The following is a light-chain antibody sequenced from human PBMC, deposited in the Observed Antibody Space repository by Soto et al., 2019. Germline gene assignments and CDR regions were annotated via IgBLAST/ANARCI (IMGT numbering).Light chain of an antibody. CDR1: SGSVSTSYY. CDR3: SSYAGSNNLV. Sequence: QTVVTQEPSFSVSPGGTVILTCGLTSGSVSTSYYPSWYQQSPGLAPRTLIYNTTTRSSGVPDRFSGSKSGNTASLTVSGLQAEDEADYYCSSYAGSNNLVFGTWTKLTVL. J-gene: IGLJ1*01. V-gene: IGLV8-61*01. CDR2: NTT.